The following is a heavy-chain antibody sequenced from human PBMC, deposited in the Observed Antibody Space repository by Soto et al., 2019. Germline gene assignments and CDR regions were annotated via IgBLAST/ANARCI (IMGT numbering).Heavy chain of an antibody. CDR3: AREVIAVAGTVSVY. Sequence: EVPLVESGGGLVQPGGSLRLSCAASGFTVSSNYMSWVRQAPGKGLEWVSVIYSGGSTYYADSVKGRFTISRDNSKNTLYLQMNSLRAEDTAVYYCAREVIAVAGTVSVYWGQGTLVTVSS. CDR2: IYSGGST. CDR1: GFTVSSNY. J-gene: IGHJ4*02. D-gene: IGHD6-19*01. V-gene: IGHV3-66*01.